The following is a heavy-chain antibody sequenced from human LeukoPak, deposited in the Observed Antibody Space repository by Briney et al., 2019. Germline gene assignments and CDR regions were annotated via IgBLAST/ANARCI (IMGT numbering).Heavy chain of an antibody. CDR3: ARATRAGYSSGWYYFDY. CDR1: GGSFSGYY. J-gene: IGHJ4*02. Sequence: SETLSLTCAVYGGSFSGYYWSWIRQPPGKGLEWIREINHSGSTNYNPSLKSRVTISVDTSKNQFSLKLSSVTAADTAVYYCARATRAGYSSGWYYFDYWGQGTLVTVSS. V-gene: IGHV4-34*01. CDR2: INHSGST. D-gene: IGHD6-19*01.